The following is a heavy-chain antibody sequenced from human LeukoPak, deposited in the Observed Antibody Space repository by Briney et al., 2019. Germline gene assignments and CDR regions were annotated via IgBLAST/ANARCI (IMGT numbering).Heavy chain of an antibody. D-gene: IGHD6-13*01. CDR3: ARVVGLTGYSSSWYSGYYYYMDV. CDR2: IIPIFGTT. CDR1: GYSFILYG. Sequence: SVKVSCKTSGYSFILYGISWVRQAPGQGLEWMGGIIPIFGTTNYAQKFQDRVTITADKSTSTAYMELSSLRSEDTAVYYCARVVGLTGYSSSWYSGYYYYMDVWGKGTTVTVSS. V-gene: IGHV1-69*06. J-gene: IGHJ6*03.